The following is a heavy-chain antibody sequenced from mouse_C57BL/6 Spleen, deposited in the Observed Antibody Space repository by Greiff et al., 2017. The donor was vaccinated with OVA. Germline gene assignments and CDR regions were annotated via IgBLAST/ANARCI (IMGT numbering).Heavy chain of an antibody. CDR2: ISSGGDYI. J-gene: IGHJ3*01. CDR1: GFTFSSYA. Sequence: DVMLVESGEGLVKPGGSLKLSCAASGFTFSSYAMSWVRQTPEKRLEWVAYISSGGDYIYYADTVKGRFTISRDNARNTLYLQMSSLKSEDTAMCYCARDRPSWFAYWGRGTLVTVSA. CDR3: ARDRPSWFAY. V-gene: IGHV5-9-1*02.